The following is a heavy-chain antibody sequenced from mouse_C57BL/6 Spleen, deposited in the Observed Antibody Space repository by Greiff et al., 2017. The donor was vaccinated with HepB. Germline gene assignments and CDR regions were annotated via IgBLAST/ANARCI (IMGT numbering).Heavy chain of an antibody. CDR1: GYSITSGYY. V-gene: IGHV3-6*01. D-gene: IGHD2-3*01. Sequence: EVKLQESGPGLVKPSQSLSLTCSVTGYSITSGYYWNWIRQFPGNKLEWMGYISYDGSNNYNPSLKNRISITRDTSKNQFFLKLNSVTTEDTATYYCARGIYDGYSWYFDVWGTGTTVTVSS. CDR3: ARGIYDGYSWYFDV. J-gene: IGHJ1*03. CDR2: ISYDGSN.